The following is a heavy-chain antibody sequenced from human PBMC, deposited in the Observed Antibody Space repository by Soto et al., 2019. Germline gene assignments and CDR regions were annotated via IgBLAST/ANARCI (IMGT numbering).Heavy chain of an antibody. Sequence: EVQVVESGGDLVQPGGSLRLSCAASGFTIRNYAMSWVRQAPGKALEWVSGISGGSDRTYYADSVKGRFTIFKDNSKNTRYLQMSSLRVEDTAVYHCEGSWTWGQGTMVTVSS. D-gene: IGHD5-12*01. CDR1: GFTIRNYA. CDR3: EGSWT. CDR2: ISGGSDRT. J-gene: IGHJ3*01. V-gene: IGHV3-23*04.